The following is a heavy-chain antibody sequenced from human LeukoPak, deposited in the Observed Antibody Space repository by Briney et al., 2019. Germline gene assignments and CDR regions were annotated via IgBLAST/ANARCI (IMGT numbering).Heavy chain of an antibody. V-gene: IGHV3-53*04. J-gene: IGHJ3*01. CDR3: ARDRRGEEDFDV. CDR1: GISVSNDY. Sequence: GGSLRLSCAASGISVSNDYMSWVRQAPGKGLEWVSAIYADGYTRDAASVEGRFSISRHNSKNTVYLQMDNLRPEDTAVYYCARDRRGEEDFDVWGPGTMVTVSS. CDR2: IYADGYT.